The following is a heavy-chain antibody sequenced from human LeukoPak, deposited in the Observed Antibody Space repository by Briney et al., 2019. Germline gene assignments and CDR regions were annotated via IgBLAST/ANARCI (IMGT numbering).Heavy chain of an antibody. CDR1: GYSISSGYY. D-gene: IGHD2-2*01. Sequence: SETLSLTCAVSGYSISSGYYWGWIRQPPGKGLEWIGEINHSGSTNYNPSLKSRVTISVDTSKNQFSLKLSSVTAADTAVYYCARIPKAYVVPAASGLVDYWGQGTLVTVSS. V-gene: IGHV4-38-2*01. J-gene: IGHJ4*02. CDR3: ARIPKAYVVPAASGLVDY. CDR2: INHSGST.